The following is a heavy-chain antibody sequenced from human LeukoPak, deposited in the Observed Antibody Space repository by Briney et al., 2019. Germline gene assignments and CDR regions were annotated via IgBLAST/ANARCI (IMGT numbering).Heavy chain of an antibody. J-gene: IGHJ6*03. CDR3: AREGAWGWNQNYYYMDV. Sequence: ASVKVSYKASGYTFTSYGISWVRQAPGQGLEWMGWISAYNGNTNYAQKLQGRVTMTTDTSTSTAYMELRSLRSDDTAVYYCAREGAWGWNQNYYYMDVWGKGTTVTVSS. D-gene: IGHD1-1*01. V-gene: IGHV1-18*01. CDR2: ISAYNGNT. CDR1: GYTFTSYG.